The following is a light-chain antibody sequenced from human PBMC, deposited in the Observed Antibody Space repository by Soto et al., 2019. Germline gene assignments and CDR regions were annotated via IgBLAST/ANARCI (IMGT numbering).Light chain of an antibody. V-gene: IGKV1-9*01. CDR1: QGISNY. Sequence: DIPLTQSPSFLSASVGDRVTITCRASQGISNYLDWYQQKLGKAPNLLIYVASTLQSGVPSRFSGSGSGTEFTLTISSLQPEDFATYYCQQPCSFPPTLGQGPRLEIK. J-gene: IGKJ5*01. CDR2: VAS. CDR3: QQPCSFPPT.